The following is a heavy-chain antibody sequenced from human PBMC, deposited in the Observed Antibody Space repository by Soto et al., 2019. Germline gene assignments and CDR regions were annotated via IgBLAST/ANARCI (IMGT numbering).Heavy chain of an antibody. V-gene: IGHV3-33*01. J-gene: IGHJ6*02. D-gene: IGHD1-7*01. CDR2: IWYDGSNK. CDR1: GFTFSSYG. CDR3: ARDFLTPPNWNYGDFYYYGMDV. Sequence: GGSLRLSCAASGFTFSSYGMHWVRQAPGKGLEWVAVIWYDGSNKYYADSVKGRFTISRDNSKNTLYLQMNSLRAEDTAVYYCARDFLTPPNWNYGDFYYYGMDVWGQGTTVTVSS.